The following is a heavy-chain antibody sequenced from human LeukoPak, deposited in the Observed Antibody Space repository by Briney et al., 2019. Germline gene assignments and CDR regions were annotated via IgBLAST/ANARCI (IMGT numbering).Heavy chain of an antibody. J-gene: IGHJ4*02. D-gene: IGHD7-27*01. CDR1: GFTFSSFG. CDR2: IAYDGSNK. Sequence: GSLRLSCAASGFTFSSFGMHWVRQAPGKGLEWVAIIAYDGSNKYYADSVKGRFTISRDNAENALYLQMDSLRGEDTAVYYCAKTGERDYWGRGTLVTVSS. CDR3: AKTGERDY. V-gene: IGHV3-30*18.